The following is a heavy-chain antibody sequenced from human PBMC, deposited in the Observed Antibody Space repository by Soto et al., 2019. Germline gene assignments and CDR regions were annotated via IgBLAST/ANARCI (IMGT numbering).Heavy chain of an antibody. CDR3: ARASGHIYATLHAPFDP. CDR2: ISHDGNNK. V-gene: IGHV3-30-3*01. Sequence: GGSVRQSVVDAECVYIRDRRNWVHQAPGKGLEWVAVISHDGNNKYYADSVKGRFTISRDNSMNMLYLQMHGLRTEDTAIFYCARASGHIYATLHAPFDPWGQGALFTVSS. CDR1: ECVYIRDR. J-gene: IGHJ5*02. D-gene: IGHD2-8*01.